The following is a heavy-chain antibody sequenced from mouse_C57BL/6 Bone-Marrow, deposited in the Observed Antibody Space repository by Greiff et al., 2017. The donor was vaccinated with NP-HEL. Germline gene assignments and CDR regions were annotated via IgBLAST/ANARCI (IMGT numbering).Heavy chain of an antibody. D-gene: IGHD3-1*01. V-gene: IGHV5-16*01. CDR3: ARDRDFSYWYFDV. Sequence: EVHLVESEGGLVQPGSSMKLSCTASGFTFSDYYMAWVRQVPEKGLEWVANINYDGSSTYYLDSLKSRFIISRDNAKNILYLQMSSLKSEDTATYYCARDRDFSYWYFDVWGTGTTVTVSS. CDR2: INYDGSST. J-gene: IGHJ1*03. CDR1: GFTFSDYY.